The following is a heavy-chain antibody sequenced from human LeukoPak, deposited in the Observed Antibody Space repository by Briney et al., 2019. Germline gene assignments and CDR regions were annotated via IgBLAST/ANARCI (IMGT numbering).Heavy chain of an antibody. D-gene: IGHD1-1*01. J-gene: IGHJ3*02. CDR3: AKDSFDHNGIYDAFDS. CDR1: GFNFNFFA. CDR2: IGPSET. V-gene: IGHV3-23*01. Sequence: GGSVTLSYAASGFNFNFFAIRWVRQSSRNGLELVSTIGPSETYYADSVKGRFTISRDNSKNRLYLQMNSVRADDTAVYYCAKDSFDHNGIYDAFDSGAKGHWSPFLQ.